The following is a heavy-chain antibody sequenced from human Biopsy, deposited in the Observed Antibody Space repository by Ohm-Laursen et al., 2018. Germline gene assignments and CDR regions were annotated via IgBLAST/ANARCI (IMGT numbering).Heavy chain of an antibody. CDR2: INDSGRT. CDR1: GGSFSGYY. J-gene: IGHJ5*02. CDR3: ARGTNYYGSGRNRHWFDP. D-gene: IGHD3-10*01. Sequence: SETLSLTCGVYGGSFSGYYCSWIRQPPGKGLEWIGEINDSGRTNYNPSLRSRVTFSVDTSKNQFSLKLSSVTAADTAVYYCARGTNYYGSGRNRHWFDPWGQGTQVTVS. V-gene: IGHV4-34*01.